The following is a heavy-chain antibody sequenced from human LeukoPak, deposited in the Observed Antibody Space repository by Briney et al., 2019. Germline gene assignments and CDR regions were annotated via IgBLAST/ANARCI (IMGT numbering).Heavy chain of an antibody. J-gene: IGHJ4*02. CDR1: GGTFSSYA. CDR3: ASPKLERYSGSPYY. V-gene: IGHV1-69*04. D-gene: IGHD1-26*01. CDR2: IIPIFGIA. Sequence: SVKVSCKASGGTFSSYAISWVRQAPGQGLEWMGRIIPIFGIANYAQKFQGRVTTTADKSTSKAYMELSSLRSEDTAVYYCASPKLERYSGSPYYWGQGTLVTVSS.